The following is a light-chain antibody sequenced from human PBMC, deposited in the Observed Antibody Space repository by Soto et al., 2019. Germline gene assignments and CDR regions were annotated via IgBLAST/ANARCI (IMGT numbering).Light chain of an antibody. CDR1: QSVSSY. CDR2: DTS. V-gene: IGKV3-11*01. J-gene: IGKJ5*01. CDR3: QQRQYWPPIT. Sequence: VLTQYTATLSLSPGERATLSCRASQSVSSYLAWYQQKPGQAPRLLIYDTSNRATGVPARFSGSGSGTDFTLTISSLEPEDCAIYYCQQRQYWPPITFGQGTRLEI.